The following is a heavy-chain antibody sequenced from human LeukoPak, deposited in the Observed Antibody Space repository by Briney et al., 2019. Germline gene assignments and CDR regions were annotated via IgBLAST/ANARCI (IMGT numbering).Heavy chain of an antibody. D-gene: IGHD2-2*01. V-gene: IGHV4-59*01. J-gene: IGHJ4*02. Sequence: SETLSLTCTVSVGSISSYYWSWIRQPPGKGLEWIGYIYYSGSTNYNPSLKSRVTISVDTSKNQFSLKLSSVTAADTAVYYCAGGGYCTRNSCFAPLFDYWGQGTLATVSS. CDR3: AGGGYCTRNSCFAPLFDY. CDR2: IYYSGST. CDR1: VGSISSYY.